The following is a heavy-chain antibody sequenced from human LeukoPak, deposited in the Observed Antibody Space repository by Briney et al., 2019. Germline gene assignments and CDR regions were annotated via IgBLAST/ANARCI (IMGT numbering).Heavy chain of an antibody. CDR1: GFTFSSYA. J-gene: IGHJ6*02. CDR3: VKDRGGSPFYGMDV. D-gene: IGHD1-26*01. V-gene: IGHV3-23*01. CDR2: ISGSGGAGT. Sequence: GGSLRLSCAGSGFTFSSYAMSWVRQAPGKGLEWVSTISGSGGAGTYYADSVKGRLTVSRDNSRNTLYLPMNSLRAEDTAVYYCVKDRGGSPFYGMDVWGQGTTVTVSS.